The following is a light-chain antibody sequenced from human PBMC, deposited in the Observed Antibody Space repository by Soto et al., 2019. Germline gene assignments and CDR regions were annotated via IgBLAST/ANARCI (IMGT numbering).Light chain of an antibody. CDR2: EVS. J-gene: IGLJ3*02. CDR3: SSYAGSNNFWV. CDR1: SSDVGKYDY. V-gene: IGLV2-8*01. Sequence: QSALTQPPSASGSPGQSVTISCTGTSSDVGKYDYVSWFQHHPGKAPKLIIYEVSKRPSGVPDRFSGSKSGNTASLTVSGLQAEDEADYYCSSYAGSNNFWVFGGGTKLTVL.